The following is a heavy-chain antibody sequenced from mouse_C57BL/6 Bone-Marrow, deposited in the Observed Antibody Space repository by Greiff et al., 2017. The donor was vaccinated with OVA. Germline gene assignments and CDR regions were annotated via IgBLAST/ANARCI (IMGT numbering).Heavy chain of an antibody. CDR1: GYSITSDY. CDR2: ISYSGST. V-gene: IGHV3-8*01. D-gene: IGHD2-1*01. CDR3: ARGDGNCRYWYFDV. Sequence: DVMLVESGPGLAKPSQTLSLTCSVTGYSITSDYWNWIRKFPGNKLEYMGYISYSGSTYYNPSLKSRISITRDTSKNQYYLQLNSVTTEDTATYYCARGDGNCRYWYFDVWGTGTTVTVSS. J-gene: IGHJ1*03.